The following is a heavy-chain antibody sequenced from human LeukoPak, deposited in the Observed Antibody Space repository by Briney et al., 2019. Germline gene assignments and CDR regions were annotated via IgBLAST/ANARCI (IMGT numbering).Heavy chain of an antibody. CDR1: GGSFSGYY. CDR2: INHSGST. V-gene: IGHV4-34*01. D-gene: IGHD3-22*01. J-gene: IGHJ4*02. Sequence: SETLSLTCALYGGSFSGYYWSWIRQPPGKGLEWIGEINHSGSTNYNPSLKSRVTISVDTSKNQFSLKLSSVTAADTAVYYCASRYYYDSSGTSDYWGQGTLVTVSS. CDR3: ASRYYYDSSGTSDY.